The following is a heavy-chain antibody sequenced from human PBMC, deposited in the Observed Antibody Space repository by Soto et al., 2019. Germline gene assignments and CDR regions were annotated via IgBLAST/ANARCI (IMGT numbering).Heavy chain of an antibody. D-gene: IGHD6-13*01. CDR1: GGSISSSCYY. CDR2: IYYSGST. J-gene: IGHJ4*02. Sequence: PSETLSLTFTVSGGSISSSCYYWSWIRQHPGKGLEWIGYIYYSGSTYYNPSLKSRVTISVDTSKNQSSLKLSSVTAADTAVYYCARAGSSWYYFDYWGQGTLVTVSS. CDR3: ARAGSSWYYFDY. V-gene: IGHV4-31*03.